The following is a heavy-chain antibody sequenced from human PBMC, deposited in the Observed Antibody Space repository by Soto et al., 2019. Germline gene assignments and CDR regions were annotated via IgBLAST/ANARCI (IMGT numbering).Heavy chain of an antibody. D-gene: IGHD6-13*01. Sequence: SETLSLTCTVSGGSISSYYWSWIRQPAGKGMEWIGRIHTTDGTNYNPSLKSRVTMSIDTSNNQFSLKLNSLTAADTAVYYCARALSSAAGLYFDFWGQGTLVTVSS. CDR2: IHTTDGT. J-gene: IGHJ4*02. CDR3: ARALSSAAGLYFDF. CDR1: GGSISSYY. V-gene: IGHV4-4*07.